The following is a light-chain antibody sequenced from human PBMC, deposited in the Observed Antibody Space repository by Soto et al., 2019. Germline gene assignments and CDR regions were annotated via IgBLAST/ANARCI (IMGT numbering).Light chain of an antibody. CDR3: ATWDDSLSGWL. J-gene: IGLJ3*02. Sequence: QAVVTQPPSASGTPGQRVTISCSGSASNIGTNYVYWYQQLPGTAPKLLINRSNQRPSGVPDRFSGSKSGTSASLAISGLRSEDDADYYCATWDDSLSGWLFGGGTKLTVL. CDR1: ASNIGTNY. CDR2: RSN. V-gene: IGLV1-47*01.